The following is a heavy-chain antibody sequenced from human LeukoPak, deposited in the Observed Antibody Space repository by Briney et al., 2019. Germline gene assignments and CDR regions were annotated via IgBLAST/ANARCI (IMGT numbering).Heavy chain of an antibody. CDR1: GYTFTTYY. D-gene: IGHD2-2*01. J-gene: IGHJ5*02. V-gene: IGHV1-46*01. CDR2: INPGGGST. Sequence: ASVRVSFMESGYTFTTYYMHWVRQAPGQGGEWMGLINPGGGSTSYTQKFQGRVTMTRDTSTSTIYMELSSLRSEDTAVYYCARDGRYCGSTSCRLNWFDPWGQGTLVTVSS. CDR3: ARDGRYCGSTSCRLNWFDP.